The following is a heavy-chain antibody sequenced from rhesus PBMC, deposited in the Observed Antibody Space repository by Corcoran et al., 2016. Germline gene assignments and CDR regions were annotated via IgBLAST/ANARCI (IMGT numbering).Heavy chain of an antibody. J-gene: IGHJ4*01. V-gene: IGHV2S1*01. CDR3: ARGNYGTPYY. CDR2: IYWDDVK. Sequence: QVTLKESGPALVKPTQTLPLTCTFSGFSLSTSGMGVGLIRQPPGKALEWLASIYWDDVKYYSTSRKSRLTISKDTSKNQVVLTMTNMDPVDTATYYCARGNYGTPYYWGQGVLVTVSS. CDR1: GFSLSTSGMG. D-gene: IGHD1-26*01.